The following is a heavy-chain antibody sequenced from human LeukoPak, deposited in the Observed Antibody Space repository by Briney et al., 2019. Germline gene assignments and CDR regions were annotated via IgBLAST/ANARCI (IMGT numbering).Heavy chain of an antibody. CDR3: ARGPPNWGYDY. Sequence: ASVKVSCKASGYTFTSYDFNWVRQATGQRPEWMGWMSPNSGDTGYAQKFQDRVTMTRNTSMSTAYMELSSLRSDDTAVYYCARGPPNWGYDYWGPGTLVTVSS. J-gene: IGHJ4*02. CDR2: MSPNSGDT. CDR1: GYTFTSYD. V-gene: IGHV1-8*01. D-gene: IGHD7-27*01.